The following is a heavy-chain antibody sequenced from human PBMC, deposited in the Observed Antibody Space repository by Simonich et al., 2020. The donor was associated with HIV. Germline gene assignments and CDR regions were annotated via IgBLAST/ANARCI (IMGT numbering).Heavy chain of an antibody. Sequence: QVQLVQSGTEVKKPGASVKVSCKASGYTFTSYGISWVRQAPGQGLEWMGWISAYNGNTNYAQMLQGRVTMTTDTSTSTAYMDLSRLRSDDTAFYYCATHGPGSYSSALDIWGQGTMVTVSS. J-gene: IGHJ3*02. CDR1: GYTFTSYG. V-gene: IGHV1-18*01. CDR2: ISAYNGNT. CDR3: ATHGPGSYSSALDI. D-gene: IGHD1-26*01.